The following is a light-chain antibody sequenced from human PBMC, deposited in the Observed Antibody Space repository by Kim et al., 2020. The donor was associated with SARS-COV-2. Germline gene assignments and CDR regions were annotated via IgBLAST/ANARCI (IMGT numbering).Light chain of an antibody. CDR1: QTVTSNY. Sequence: SHGVRATLSCRASQTVTSNYLAWDQQKPGQAPRLLIDGASSRATGISDRFSGSGSGTDFTLTISRLEPEDFAVYYCQYYGTSPFTFGPGTKVDIK. J-gene: IGKJ3*01. CDR2: GAS. V-gene: IGKV3-20*01. CDR3: QYYGTSPFT.